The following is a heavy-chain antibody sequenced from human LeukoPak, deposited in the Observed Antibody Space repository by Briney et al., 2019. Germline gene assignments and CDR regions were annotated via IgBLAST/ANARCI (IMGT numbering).Heavy chain of an antibody. CDR1: GGPISSGSYY. CDR3: AREGGYDFWSAYVLPYNWFDP. CDR2: IYTSGST. D-gene: IGHD3-3*01. Sequence: PSETLSLTCTVSGGPISSGSYYWSWIRQPAGKGLEWIGRIYTSGSTNYNPSLKSRVTISVDTSKNQFSLKLSSVTAADTAVYYCAREGGYDFWSAYVLPYNWFDPWGQGTLVTVSS. J-gene: IGHJ5*02. V-gene: IGHV4-61*02.